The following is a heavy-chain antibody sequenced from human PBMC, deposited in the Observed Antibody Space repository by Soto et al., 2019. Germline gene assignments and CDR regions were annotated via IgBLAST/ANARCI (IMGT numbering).Heavy chain of an antibody. D-gene: IGHD6-13*01. V-gene: IGHV1-3*01. J-gene: IGHJ5*02. CDR2: INAGSGNT. CDR1: GYTFTHYA. CDR3: ARGLAADGA. Sequence: QVQLVQSGAEVKKPGASVKFSCTASGYTFTHYAIHWVRHAPGQRLEWMGFINAGSGNTKYSQTFQGRLTFTKDTSASTAYIDLSSLRSEDTAIYYCARGLAADGAWGQGTLVTVSS.